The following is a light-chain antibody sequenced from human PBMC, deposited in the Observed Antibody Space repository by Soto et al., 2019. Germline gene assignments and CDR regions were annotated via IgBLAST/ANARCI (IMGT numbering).Light chain of an antibody. Sequence: DIPMTQSPSTLSASVLDIFTITFRASQSISSWLAWYQQKPGKAPKLLISQASILESGVPSRFSGSGSGTEFTLTISSLQPDDFATYYCLQDHNYPLTFGGGTKVDIK. V-gene: IGKV1-5*03. CDR3: LQDHNYPLT. CDR1: QSISSW. J-gene: IGKJ4*01. CDR2: QAS.